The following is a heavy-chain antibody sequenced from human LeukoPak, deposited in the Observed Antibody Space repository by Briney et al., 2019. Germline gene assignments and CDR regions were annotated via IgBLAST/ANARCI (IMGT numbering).Heavy chain of an antibody. D-gene: IGHD3-10*01. Sequence: PGGSLRLSCAASGFTFSSYATTWVRQAPGKGLQWVSSISVSGENTYYADSVKGRFTISRDISKSTLYLQMNSLRDEDTALYYCAKYGSGTYYNGLHWGQGTLVTVSS. CDR3: AKYGSGTYYNGLH. J-gene: IGHJ4*02. V-gene: IGHV3-23*01. CDR2: ISVSGENT. CDR1: GFTFSSYA.